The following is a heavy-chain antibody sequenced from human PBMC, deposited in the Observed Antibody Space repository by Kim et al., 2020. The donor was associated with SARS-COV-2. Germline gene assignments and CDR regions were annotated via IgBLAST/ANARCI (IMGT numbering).Heavy chain of an antibody. CDR2: IRNKAHNYAT. V-gene: IGHV3-73*01. Sequence: GGSLRLSCAASGFTFSGSAMHWVRQASGKGLEWVGRIRNKAHNYATAYAASVKGRFTISRDDSQNTAYLQMNSLETEYTAVYFCTRLGDGSGSFDSKLGFDYWGQGTRVTVSS. J-gene: IGHJ4*02. CDR3: TRLGDGSGSFDSKLGFDY. D-gene: IGHD3-10*01. CDR1: GFTFSGSA.